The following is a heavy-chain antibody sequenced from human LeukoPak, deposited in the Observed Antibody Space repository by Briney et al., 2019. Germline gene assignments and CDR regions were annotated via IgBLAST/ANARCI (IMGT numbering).Heavy chain of an antibody. Sequence: PSETLSLTCTVSGGSISSYYWSWIRQPPGKGLEWIGYIHYSGSTNYNPSLKSRVTISVDTSKNQFSLKLSSVTAADTAVYYCARTTEGGYTYGYFYYYYMDVWGKGTTVTISS. V-gene: IGHV4-59*01. CDR2: IHYSGST. CDR3: ARTTEGGYTYGYFYYYYMDV. D-gene: IGHD5-18*01. J-gene: IGHJ6*03. CDR1: GGSISSYY.